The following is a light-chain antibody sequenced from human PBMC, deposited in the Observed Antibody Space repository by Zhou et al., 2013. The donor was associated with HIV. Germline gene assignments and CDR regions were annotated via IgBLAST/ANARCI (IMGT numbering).Light chain of an antibody. CDR3: QQSYSTPRT. CDR1: QSISSY. V-gene: IGKV1-39*01. CDR2: AAS. J-gene: IGKJ1*01. Sequence: DIQMTQSPSSLSASVGDRVTITCRASQSISSYLNWYQQKPEKAPKLLIYAASSLHSGVPSRFSGSGSGTDFTLTISSLQPEDFATYYCQQSYSTPRTFGQGTKVEIK.